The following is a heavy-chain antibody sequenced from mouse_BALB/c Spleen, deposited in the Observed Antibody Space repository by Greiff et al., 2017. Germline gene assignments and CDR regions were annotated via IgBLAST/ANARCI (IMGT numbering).Heavy chain of an antibody. D-gene: IGHD2-14*01. CDR3: ARKTIGTTSFDY. Sequence: EVNVVESGGDLVKPGGSLKLSCAASGFTFSSYGMSWVRQTPDKRLEWVATISSGGSYTYYPDSVKGRFTISRDNAKNTLYLQMSSLKSEDTAMYYCARKTIGTTSFDYWGQGTTLTVSS. J-gene: IGHJ2*01. CDR1: GFTFSSYG. V-gene: IGHV5-6*01. CDR2: ISSGGSYT.